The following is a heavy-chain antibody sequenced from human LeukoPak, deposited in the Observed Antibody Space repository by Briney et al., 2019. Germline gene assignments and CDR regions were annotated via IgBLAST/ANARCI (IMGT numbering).Heavy chain of an antibody. J-gene: IGHJ4*02. D-gene: IGHD2-8*02. Sequence: PGGSLRLSCAASGFTFDDYGMSWVRQAPGKGLEWVSGINWNVGSTGYADSVKGRFTISRDNAKNSLYLQMNSLRAEDTAVYYCARVISPWYYFDYWGQGTLVTVSS. V-gene: IGHV3-20*04. CDR2: INWNVGST. CDR3: ARVISPWYYFDY. CDR1: GFTFDDYG.